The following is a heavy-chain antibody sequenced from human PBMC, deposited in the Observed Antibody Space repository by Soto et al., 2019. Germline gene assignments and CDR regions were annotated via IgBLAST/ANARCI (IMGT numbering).Heavy chain of an antibody. J-gene: IGHJ5*02. CDR3: PRKGADFRGPTRFDP. CDR1: GGSISGGAYY. D-gene: IGHD3-10*01. CDR2: IFYTGST. Sequence: QVQLQESGPGLVKPSQTLSLTCTVSGGSISGGAYYWSWIRQHPGKGLEWIGYIFYTGSTFYNPSLKSGVAISIDSSKNHFPHKLTFVTAADTAGYYGPRKGADFRGPTRFDPGGKGTLVPVPS. V-gene: IGHV4-31*03.